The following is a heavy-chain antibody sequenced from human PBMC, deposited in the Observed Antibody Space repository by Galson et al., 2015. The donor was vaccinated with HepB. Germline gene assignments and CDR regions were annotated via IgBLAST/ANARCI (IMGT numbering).Heavy chain of an antibody. CDR3: AREVITGTTYALYYYYGMDV. V-gene: IGHV3-30-3*01. D-gene: IGHD1-7*01. Sequence: SLRLSCAASGFTFSSYAMHWVRQAPGKGLEWVAVISYDGSNKYYADSVKGRFTISRDNSKNTLYLQMNSLRAEDTAVYYCAREVITGTTYALYYYYGMDVWGQGTTVTVSS. J-gene: IGHJ6*02. CDR1: GFTFSSYA. CDR2: ISYDGSNK.